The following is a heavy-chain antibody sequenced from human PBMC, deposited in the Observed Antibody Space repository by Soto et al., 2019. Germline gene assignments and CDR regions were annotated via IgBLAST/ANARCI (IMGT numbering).Heavy chain of an antibody. D-gene: IGHD3-22*01. CDR2: IYSGGYT. CDR3: AREAIIVIAAPEYYFDY. Sequence: PGGSLRLSCAASGFDVCNTDMSWVRQAPGKGLEWVSVIYSGGYTNYADSVKGRFIVSRDSPKNTLYLQMDSLRAEDTAVYYCAREAIIVIAAPEYYFDYWGQGTLVTVSS. CDR1: GFDVCNTD. J-gene: IGHJ4*02. V-gene: IGHV3-66*01.